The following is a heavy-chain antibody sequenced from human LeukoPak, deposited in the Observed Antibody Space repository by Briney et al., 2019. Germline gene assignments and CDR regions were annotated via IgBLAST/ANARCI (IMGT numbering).Heavy chain of an antibody. CDR1: GYTLTELS. J-gene: IGHJ6*04. CDR2: FDPEDGET. CDR3: ATRYCSSTSCFISYGMDV. Sequence: ASVNVSCKVSGYTLTELSMHRVRQAPGKGLEWMGGFDPEDGETIYAQKFQGRVTMTEDTSTDTAYMELSSLRSEDTAVYYCATRYCSSTSCFISYGMDVWGKGTTVTVSS. D-gene: IGHD2-2*01. V-gene: IGHV1-24*01.